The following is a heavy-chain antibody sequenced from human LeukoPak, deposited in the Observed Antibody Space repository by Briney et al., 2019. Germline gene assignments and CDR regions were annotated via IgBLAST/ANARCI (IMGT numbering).Heavy chain of an antibody. J-gene: IGHJ4*02. D-gene: IGHD5-18*01. CDR1: GGSISSGGYY. V-gene: IGHV4-31*03. Sequence: NPSETLSLTCTVSGGSISSGGYYWSWIRQHPGKGLEWIGYIYYSGSTYYNPSLKSRVTISVDTSKNQFSLKLSSVTAADTAVYYCARDPTLYSYGYSSRGQGTLVTVSS. CDR2: IYYSGST. CDR3: ARDPTLYSYGYSS.